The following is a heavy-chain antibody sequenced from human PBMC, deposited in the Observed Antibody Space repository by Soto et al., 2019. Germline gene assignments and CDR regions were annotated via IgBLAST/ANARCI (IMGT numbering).Heavy chain of an antibody. CDR1: GLTVSSYG. D-gene: IGHD4-17*01. Sequence: GSLRLCCAACGLTVSSYGMPWVRQAPGKGLEWVAVISYDGSNKYYADSVKGRFTISRDNSKNTLYLQMNSLRAEDTAVYYCAKDIPGAINYGDYYYYGMDVWGKGTTVTVSS. V-gene: IGHV3-30*18. CDR2: ISYDGSNK. J-gene: IGHJ6*04. CDR3: AKDIPGAINYGDYYYYGMDV.